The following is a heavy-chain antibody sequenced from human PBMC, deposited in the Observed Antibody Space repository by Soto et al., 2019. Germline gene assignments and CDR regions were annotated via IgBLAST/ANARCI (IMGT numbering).Heavy chain of an antibody. CDR1: GGSFSGYY. V-gene: IGHV4-34*01. CDR2: INHSGST. J-gene: IGHJ4*02. CDR3: ARGIRVATRGDYFDY. D-gene: IGHD3-10*01. Sequence: QVQLQQWGAGLLKSSETLSLTCAVYGGSFSGYYWSWIRQPPGKGLEWIGEINHSGSTNYNPSLKSRVTISVDTSRNQYSLKLSSVTADTAVYYCARGIRVATRGDYFDYWGQGTLVTVSS.